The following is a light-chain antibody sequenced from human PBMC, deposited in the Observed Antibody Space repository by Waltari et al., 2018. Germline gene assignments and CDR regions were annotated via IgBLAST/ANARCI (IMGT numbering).Light chain of an antibody. CDR2: DVS. J-gene: IGKJ4*01. CDR1: QSVIRD. Sequence: EIVFTQSPATLSLSPGERAALSCRASQSVIRDLAGYRQKPGQAPRLLIFDVSIRATGTPVRFSGSGYGTDFTLTISSLEPEDFAVYYCQQRRDWPLTFGGGTKVEIK. CDR3: QQRRDWPLT. V-gene: IGKV3-11*01.